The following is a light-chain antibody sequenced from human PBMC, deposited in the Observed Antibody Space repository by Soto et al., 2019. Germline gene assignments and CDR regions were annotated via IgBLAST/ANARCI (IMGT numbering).Light chain of an antibody. V-gene: IGLV2-14*01. CDR1: SSDVGGYNY. CDR3: SSYTSTHGV. J-gene: IGLJ1*01. Sequence: QSVLTQPASVSGSPGQSITISCTGTSSDVGGYNYVSWYQQHPGKAPKLMIYEVSNRPSGVSNRFSGSKSGNTASLTISGLQAEDEAYYYCSSYTSTHGVFGTGIKVTVL. CDR2: EVS.